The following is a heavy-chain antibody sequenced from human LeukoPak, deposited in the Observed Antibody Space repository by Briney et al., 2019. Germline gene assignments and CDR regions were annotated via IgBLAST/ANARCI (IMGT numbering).Heavy chain of an antibody. J-gene: IGHJ4*02. V-gene: IGHV1-2*02. CDR1: GYTFTGYY. CDR3: ARGPLWFGELSTVDY. CDR2: INPNSGGT. D-gene: IGHD3-10*01. Sequence: GASVKVSCKAGGYTFTGYYMHWVRQAPGQGLEWMGWINPNSGGTNYAQKFQGRVTMTRDTSISTAYMELSRLRSDDTAVYYCARGPLWFGELSTVDYWGQGTLVTVSS.